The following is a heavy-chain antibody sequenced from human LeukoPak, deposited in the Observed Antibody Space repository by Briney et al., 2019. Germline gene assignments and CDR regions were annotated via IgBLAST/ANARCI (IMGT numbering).Heavy chain of an antibody. CDR1: GGSLNPYY. CDR2: IYFSGNT. J-gene: IGHJ4*02. Sequence: SETLSLTCTVSGGSLNPYYWSWVRQPAGKGLEWIGRIYFSGNTHYIPSLQSRVTMSVDTSKNRFSLKLSSVTAADTAVYYCARTSASGGTYFDYWGQGTLVTVSS. D-gene: IGHD1-26*01. CDR3: ARTSASGGTYFDY. V-gene: IGHV4-4*07.